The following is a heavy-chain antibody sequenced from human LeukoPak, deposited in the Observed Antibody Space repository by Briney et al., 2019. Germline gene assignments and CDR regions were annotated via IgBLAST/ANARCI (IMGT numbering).Heavy chain of an antibody. J-gene: IGHJ4*02. CDR1: GFNY. CDR3: ARVVRQWLGTHLDY. Sequence: GGSLRLSCAASGFNYMSWVRQAPGKGLEWVSVIYSGGSTYYADSVKGRFTISRDNSKNTLYLQMNSLRAEDTAVYYCARVVRQWLGTHLDYWGQGTLVTVSS. D-gene: IGHD6-19*01. V-gene: IGHV3-66*01. CDR2: IYSGGST.